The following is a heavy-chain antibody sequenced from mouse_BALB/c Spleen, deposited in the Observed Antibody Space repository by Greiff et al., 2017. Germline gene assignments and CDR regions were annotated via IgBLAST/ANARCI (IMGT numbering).Heavy chain of an antibody. CDR2: IRLKSNNYAT. V-gene: IGHV6-6*02. J-gene: IGHJ4*01. CDR1: GFTFSNYW. Sequence: EVKLMESGGGLVQPGGSMKLSCVASGFTFSNYWMNWVRQSPEKGLEWVAEIRLKSNNYATHYAESVKGRFTISRDDSKSSVYLQMNNLRAEDTGIYYCTRGSWSYYAMDYWGQGTSVTVSS. CDR3: TRGSWSYYAMDY.